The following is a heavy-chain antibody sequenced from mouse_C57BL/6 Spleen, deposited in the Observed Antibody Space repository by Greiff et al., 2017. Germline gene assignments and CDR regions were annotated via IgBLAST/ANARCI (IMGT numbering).Heavy chain of an antibody. V-gene: IGHV5-6*01. CDR2: ISSGGSYT. CDR3: ARLYYGTSYGAMDY. Sequence: EVQRVESGGDLVKPGGSLKLSCAASGFTFSSYGMSWVRQTPDKRLEWVATISSGGSYTYYPDSVKGRFTISRDNAKNTLYLQMSSLKSEDTAMYYCARLYYGTSYGAMDYWGQGTSVTVAS. D-gene: IGHD1-1*01. CDR1: GFTFSSYG. J-gene: IGHJ4*01.